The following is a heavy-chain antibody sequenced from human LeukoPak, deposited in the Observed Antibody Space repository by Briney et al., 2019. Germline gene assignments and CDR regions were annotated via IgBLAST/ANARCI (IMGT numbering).Heavy chain of an antibody. CDR3: ARDGYSSSSERFDP. CDR2: VFHLQTVRT. CDR1: DSSIRSIY. V-gene: IGHV4-59*01. Sequence: ASETLSLTCTVSDSSIRSIYWAWFRQPPGKGLEWIGTVFHLQTVRTYSNPSLKSRVTISVDTSKNQFSLKLSSVTAADTAVYYCARDGYSSSSERFDPWGQGTLVTVSS. J-gene: IGHJ5*02. D-gene: IGHD6-6*01.